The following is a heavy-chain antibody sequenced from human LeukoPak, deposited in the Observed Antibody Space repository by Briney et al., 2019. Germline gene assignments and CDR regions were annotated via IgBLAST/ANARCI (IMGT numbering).Heavy chain of an antibody. CDR3: AKDRRYGDPMGGIDY. CDR2: IRYDGSNK. V-gene: IGHV3-30*02. D-gene: IGHD4-17*01. Sequence: GGSLRLSCAASGFTFSSYGMHWVRQAPGKGLEWVAFIRYDGSNKYYADSVKGRFTISRDNSKNTLYLQMNSLRAEDTAVYYCAKDRRYGDPMGGIDYWGQGTLVTVSS. CDR1: GFTFSSYG. J-gene: IGHJ4*02.